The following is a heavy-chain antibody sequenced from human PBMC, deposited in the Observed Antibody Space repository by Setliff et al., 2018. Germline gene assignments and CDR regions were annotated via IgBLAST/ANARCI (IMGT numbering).Heavy chain of an antibody. CDR1: GYTFSDYW. Sequence: GESLKISCRGSGYTFSDYWIGWVRQMPGKGLEWMGIIYPGDSDTRYSPSFQGQVTFSADKSISTAYLQWRSLKASDSATYYCARVVGADGMGTDYWGQGTVVTSPQ. J-gene: IGHJ4*02. V-gene: IGHV5-51*01. CDR2: IYPGDSDT. CDR3: ARVVGADGMGTDY. D-gene: IGHD2-15*01.